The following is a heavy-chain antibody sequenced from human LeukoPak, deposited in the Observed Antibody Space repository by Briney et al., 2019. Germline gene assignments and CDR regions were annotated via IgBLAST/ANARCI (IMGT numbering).Heavy chain of an antibody. D-gene: IGHD5-24*01. V-gene: IGHV1-69*04. CDR2: IIPILGIA. CDR1: GGTFSSYA. CDR3: ASTFPSRWLQAQSPYYYYGMDV. J-gene: IGHJ6*02. Sequence: GASVKVSCKASGGTFSSYAISWVRQAPGQGLEWMGRIIPILGIANYAQKFQGRVTITADKSTSTAYMELSSLRSEDTAVYYCASTFPSRWLQAQSPYYYYGMDVWGQGTTVTVSS.